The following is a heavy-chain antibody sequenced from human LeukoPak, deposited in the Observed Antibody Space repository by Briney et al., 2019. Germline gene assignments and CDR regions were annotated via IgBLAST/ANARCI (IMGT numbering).Heavy chain of an antibody. CDR3: ASRCPKFDP. J-gene: IGHJ5*02. V-gene: IGHV4-39*01. CDR1: GGSISSSSYY. CDR2: FYYSGST. D-gene: IGHD2-8*01. Sequence: SETLSFTCNVSGGSISSSSYYWGWIRQPPGKGLEWIGSFYYSGSTDYNPSLKTRVTISVDTSKNQFSLKLSSVTAADTAVYYCASRCPKFDPWGQGTLVTVSS.